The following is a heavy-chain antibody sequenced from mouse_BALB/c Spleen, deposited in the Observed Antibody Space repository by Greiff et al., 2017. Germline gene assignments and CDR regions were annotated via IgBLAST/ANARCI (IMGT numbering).Heavy chain of an antibody. CDR1: GFSLTSYG. J-gene: IGHJ4*01. Sequence: VQLVESGPGLVQPSQSLSITCTVSGFSLTSYGVHWVRQSPGKGLEWLGVIWSGGSTDYNAAFISRLSISKDNSKSQVFFKMNSLQANDTAIYYCARMMVTGYYAMDYWGQGTSVTVSS. V-gene: IGHV2-2*02. CDR3: ARMMVTGYYAMDY. CDR2: IWSGGST. D-gene: IGHD2-3*01.